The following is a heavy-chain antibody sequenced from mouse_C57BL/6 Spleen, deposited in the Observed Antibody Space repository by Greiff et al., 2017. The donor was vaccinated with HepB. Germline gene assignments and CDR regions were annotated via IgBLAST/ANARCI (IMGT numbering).Heavy chain of an antibody. J-gene: IGHJ3*01. Sequence: QVQLQQSGPGLVQPSQSLSITCTDSGFSLTSYGVHWVRQSPGQGLEWLGVIWRGGSTDYNAAFMSRLGIPKDNSKSQVCFKVNSLQAYDTAIYYCAKEDGYYAWFAYWGQGTLVTVSA. CDR2: IWRGGST. V-gene: IGHV2-5*01. CDR3: AKEDGYYAWFAY. D-gene: IGHD2-3*01. CDR1: GFSLTSYG.